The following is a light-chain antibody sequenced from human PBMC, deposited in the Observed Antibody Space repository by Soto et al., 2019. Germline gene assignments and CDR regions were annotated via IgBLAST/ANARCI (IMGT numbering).Light chain of an antibody. J-gene: IGKJ1*01. V-gene: IGKV1-6*01. CDR1: QGIRSA. CDR3: LLDYSYFWA. CDR2: AAS. Sequence: AIQVTHSPSSLSASVGDSVTITCRTSQGIRSALGWYQQKPGKVPKLLIYAASTLRSGVPSRFSGSGSGRDFTLTISSLQPEDFATYYCLLDYSYFWAFGQGTKVEVK.